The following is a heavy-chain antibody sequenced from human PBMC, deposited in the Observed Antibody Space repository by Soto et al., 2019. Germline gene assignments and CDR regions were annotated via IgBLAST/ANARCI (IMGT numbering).Heavy chain of an antibody. J-gene: IGHJ4*02. CDR3: ARDRDNSNWPNFDF. D-gene: IGHD6-13*01. Sequence: QVQLVQSGSEVKKPGSSVKVSCKASGDTFSIYTISWVRQAPGQGIEWMGRVIPIFDITSYTQRFQGRVTITADKSTTTVYMELSSLRSEDTAVYYCARDRDNSNWPNFDFWGQGTLVTVSS. V-gene: IGHV1-69*02. CDR2: VIPIFDIT. CDR1: GDTFSIYT.